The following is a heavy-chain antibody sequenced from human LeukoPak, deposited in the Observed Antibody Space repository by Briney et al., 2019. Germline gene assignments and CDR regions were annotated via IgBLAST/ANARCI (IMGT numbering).Heavy chain of an antibody. Sequence: PGGSLRLSCAVSGFNFNTYSMNWVRQAPGKGPEWVSTVTGSDGSTFYANSVKGRFTISRDNSKNTVFLHMTSLRAEDTAVYYCTKFDYWGQRVLVTVSS. V-gene: IGHV3-23*01. CDR2: VTGSDGST. J-gene: IGHJ4*02. CDR1: GFNFNTYS. CDR3: TKFDY.